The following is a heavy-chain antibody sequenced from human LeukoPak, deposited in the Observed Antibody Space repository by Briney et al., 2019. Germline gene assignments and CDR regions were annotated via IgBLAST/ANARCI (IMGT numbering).Heavy chain of an antibody. D-gene: IGHD6-19*01. Sequence: GASVKVSCKASGYTFTSYGISWVRQAPGHGLEWMGWISAYNGNTNYAQKLQGRVTMTTDTSTSTAYMELRSLRSDDTAVYYCARVKIAVAGQGVGDYWGQGTLVTVSS. V-gene: IGHV1-18*01. CDR2: ISAYNGNT. CDR3: ARVKIAVAGQGVGDY. CDR1: GYTFTSYG. J-gene: IGHJ4*02.